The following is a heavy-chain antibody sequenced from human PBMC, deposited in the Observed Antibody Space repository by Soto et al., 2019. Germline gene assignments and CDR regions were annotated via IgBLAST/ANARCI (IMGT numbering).Heavy chain of an antibody. Sequence: QVHLVQSGDEVGEPGASVKVSCKASGYNFNDYFMHWVRQAPGQGLERMGWSKPRSGETRYEQKLHGRVTLTSDMSISTAYMEVTQVTSDDTAVYFCAAETGAATFDYWGQGTLVIVST. CDR2: SKPRSGET. CDR3: AAETGAATFDY. J-gene: IGHJ4*02. V-gene: IGHV1-2*02. CDR1: GYNFNDYF. D-gene: IGHD1-1*01.